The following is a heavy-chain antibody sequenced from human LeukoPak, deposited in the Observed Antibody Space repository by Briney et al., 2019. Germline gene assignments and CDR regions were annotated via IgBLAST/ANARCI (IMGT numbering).Heavy chain of an antibody. CDR1: GYTFTGYY. V-gene: IGHV1-2*06. Sequence: ASVKVSCKASGYTFTGYYMHWVRQAPGQGLESMGRINPNSGGTNYAQKFQGGVTMTRDTSISTAYMELSRLRSDDTAVYYCAREQSYYYGTDVWGQGTTVTVSS. CDR2: INPNSGGT. J-gene: IGHJ6*02. D-gene: IGHD4-11*01. CDR3: AREQSYYYGTDV.